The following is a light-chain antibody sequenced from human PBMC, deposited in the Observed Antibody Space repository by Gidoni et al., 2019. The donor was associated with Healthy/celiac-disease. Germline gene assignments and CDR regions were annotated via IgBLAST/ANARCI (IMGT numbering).Light chain of an antibody. V-gene: IGKV1-33*01. CDR3: QQYDNLPIT. CDR1: QDISNY. J-gene: IGKJ5*01. Sequence: MPQSPSSLSASVGDRVTITCQASQDISNYLNWYQQKPGKAPKLLIYDASNLETGVPSRFSGSGSGTDFTFTISSLQPEDIATYYCQQYDNLPITFGQGTRLEIK. CDR2: DAS.